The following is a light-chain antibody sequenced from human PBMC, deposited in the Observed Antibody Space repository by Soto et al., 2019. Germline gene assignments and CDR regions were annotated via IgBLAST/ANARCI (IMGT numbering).Light chain of an antibody. J-gene: IGKJ3*01. Sequence: EIVMAQSPATLSVSPGERATLSCRASQSISSSLAWYQQKPGQAPRLLIYAASSRATGIPARFSGSGSGTDFTLTITSLEPEDFAVYYCQQRAIWRGVTFGPGTRWIS. CDR1: QSISSS. V-gene: IGKV3-11*01. CDR2: AAS. CDR3: QQRAIWRGVT.